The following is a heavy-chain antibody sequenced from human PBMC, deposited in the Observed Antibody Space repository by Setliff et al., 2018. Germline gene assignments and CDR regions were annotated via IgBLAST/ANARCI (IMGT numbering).Heavy chain of an antibody. CDR3: MKKIIAGGGPPYDYFDY. Sequence: PGGSLRLSWAASGFTFSTYVMTWVRQAPGKGLEWVSSIHGEGINTYYADSVKGRFTISRDNSKNTLFLQMNSLRADDTAVYYCMKKIIAGGGPPYDYFDYWGQGTLVTVSS. D-gene: IGHD1-26*01. CDR2: IHGEGINT. J-gene: IGHJ4*02. CDR1: GFTFSTYV. V-gene: IGHV3-23*01.